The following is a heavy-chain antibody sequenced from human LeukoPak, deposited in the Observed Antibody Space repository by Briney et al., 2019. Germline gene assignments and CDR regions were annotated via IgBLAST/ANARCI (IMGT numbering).Heavy chain of an antibody. CDR2: INHSGSI. CDR1: GGSFSDYY. J-gene: IGHJ4*02. CDR3: ARSIDGYKSPEY. D-gene: IGHD5-24*01. V-gene: IGHV4-34*01. Sequence: PSETLSLTCAVSGGSFSDYYWSWIRQPPGKGLEWIGEINHSGSINYNPSLKSRVTISVDTSKNQFSLRLSSVTAADTAVYYCARSIDGYKSPEYWGQGTLVTVSS.